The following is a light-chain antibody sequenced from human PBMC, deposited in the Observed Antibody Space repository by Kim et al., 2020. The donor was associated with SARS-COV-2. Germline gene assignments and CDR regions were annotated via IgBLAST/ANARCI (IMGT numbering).Light chain of an antibody. CDR1: QTVTSRM. Sequence: LFPGERAILSCRASQTVTSRMMAWYQQRPGQAPRLLIYGASSRATGTPDRFSGSGSGTDFSLTISRLEAEDFAVYICQQYGSSPTFGQWTRLEIK. J-gene: IGKJ5*01. CDR3: QQYGSSPT. V-gene: IGKV3-20*01. CDR2: GAS.